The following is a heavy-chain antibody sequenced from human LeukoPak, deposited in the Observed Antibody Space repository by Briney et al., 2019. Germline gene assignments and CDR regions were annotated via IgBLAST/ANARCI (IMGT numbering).Heavy chain of an antibody. CDR3: ASGDVVTTIHYYYMDV. Sequence: SVKVSCKASGGTFSSYAISWVRQAPGQGLEWMGGIIPFFATANYTQRFQGRVTITTDESTGTAYLELSSLKSEDTAVYYCASGDVVTTIHYYYMDVWGKGTTVTVSS. J-gene: IGHJ6*03. V-gene: IGHV1-69*05. D-gene: IGHD5-12*01. CDR2: IIPFFATA. CDR1: GGTFSSYA.